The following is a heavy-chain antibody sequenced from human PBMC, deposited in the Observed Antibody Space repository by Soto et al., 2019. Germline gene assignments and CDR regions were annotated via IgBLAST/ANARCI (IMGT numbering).Heavy chain of an antibody. D-gene: IGHD5-12*01. V-gene: IGHV4-38-2*01. CDR3: ARAYSGYDSFDY. CDR2: IYHSGST. J-gene: IGHJ4*02. CDR1: GYSISSGYY. Sequence: ASETLSLTCAVSGYSISSGYYWGWIRQPPGKGLEWIGSIYHSGSTYYNPSLKSRVTISVDTSKNQFSLKLSSVTAADTAVYYCARAYSGYDSFDYWGQGTLVTVSS.